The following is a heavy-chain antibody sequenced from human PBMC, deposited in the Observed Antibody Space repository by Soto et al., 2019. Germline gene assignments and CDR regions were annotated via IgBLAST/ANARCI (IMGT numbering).Heavy chain of an antibody. V-gene: IGHV1-69*13. CDR1: GGTFSSYS. CDR2: IIPIFGTA. Sequence: SVKVSCKASGGTFSSYSISWVRQAPGQGLEWMGGIIPIFGTANYAQKFQGRVTITADESTSTAYMELSSLRSEDTAVYYCARAAVPGELAADWGQGTLVTVSS. D-gene: IGHD6-6*01. CDR3: ARAAVPGELAAD. J-gene: IGHJ4*02.